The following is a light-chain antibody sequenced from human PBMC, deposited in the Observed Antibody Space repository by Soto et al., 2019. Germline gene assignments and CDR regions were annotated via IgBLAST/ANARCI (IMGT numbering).Light chain of an antibody. CDR2: GAS. V-gene: IGKV3-15*01. J-gene: IGKJ5*01. CDR3: QQRSNWPPIT. Sequence: EIVMTQSPATLSVSPGERATLSCRASQSVSSNLAWYQQKPGQAPRLLIYGASTRATGIPARFSGSGSGTEFTLTISSLEPEDLAVYYCQQRSNWPPITVGQGTRLEIK. CDR1: QSVSSN.